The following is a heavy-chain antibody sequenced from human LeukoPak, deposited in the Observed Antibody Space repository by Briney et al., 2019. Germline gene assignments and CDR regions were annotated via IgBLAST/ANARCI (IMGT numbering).Heavy chain of an antibody. V-gene: IGHV3-23*01. CDR1: GFPFSSYA. D-gene: IGHD3-22*01. CDR3: AKDRGHYYDSSGYSPPDY. Sequence: GGSLSLSCAASGFPFSSYAMSWVRQAPGKGLEWVSAIIGSGGSTYYADSVKGRFTISIDNSKNKLYLQMNSLRAEDTAVYYCAKDRGHYYDSSGYSPPDYWGQGTLVTVSS. J-gene: IGHJ4*02. CDR2: IIGSGGST.